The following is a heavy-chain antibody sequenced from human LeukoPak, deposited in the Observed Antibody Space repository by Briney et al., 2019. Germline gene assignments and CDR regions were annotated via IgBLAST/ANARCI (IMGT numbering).Heavy chain of an antibody. V-gene: IGHV4-34*01. D-gene: IGHD3-22*01. J-gene: IGHJ4*02. Sequence: PSETLSLTCAVYGGSFSGYYWTWIRQPPGKGLEWIGEINHSGSTNYNPSLKSRVTISVDKSKNQFSLKLSSVTAADTAVYFCAREAYDSSGYYSDYWGQGTLVTVSS. CDR3: AREAYDSSGYYSDY. CDR1: GGSFSGYY. CDR2: INHSGST.